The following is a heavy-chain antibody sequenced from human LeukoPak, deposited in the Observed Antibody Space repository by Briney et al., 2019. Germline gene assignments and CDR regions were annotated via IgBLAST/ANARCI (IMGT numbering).Heavy chain of an antibody. CDR2: INTDGSAE. CDR1: GFTLSDYW. CDR3: ARGKIDF. V-gene: IGHV3-7*01. J-gene: IGHJ4*02. Sequence: GGSLRLSCAASGFTLSDYWMMWVRQTPEKGLEWVANINTDGSAEYYGDSVKGRFTISRDNAKNSLSLQMNSLIVEDTALYYCARGKIDFWGQGILVTVSS.